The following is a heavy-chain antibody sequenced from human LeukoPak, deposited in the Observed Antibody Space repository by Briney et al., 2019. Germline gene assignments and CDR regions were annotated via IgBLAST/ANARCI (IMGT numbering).Heavy chain of an antibody. CDR1: GLTFSNYG. CDR2: VPYDGMRK. J-gene: IGHJ4*02. CDR3: AHDPMHSFDY. Sequence: GRSLRLSCVVSGLTFSNYGMHWVRQAPGQGLQSVACVPYDGMRKYYVDSVKGRFTISRDDSKNTMYLQMNSLRVEDTAVYYCAHDPMHSFDYWGQGTLVTVSS. V-gene: IGHV3-30*18.